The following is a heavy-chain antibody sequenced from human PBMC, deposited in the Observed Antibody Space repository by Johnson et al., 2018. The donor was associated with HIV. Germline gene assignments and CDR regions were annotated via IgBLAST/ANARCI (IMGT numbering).Heavy chain of an antibody. Sequence: VQLVESGGGVVQPGRSLRLSCAVSGFTFDDYAMHWVRQAPGKGLEWVSLISWDGGSTYYADSVKGRFTISRDNSKNSLYLQMNSLRAEDTAVYYCARLSWDSDAFDIWGQGTMVTVSS. CDR2: ISWDGGST. J-gene: IGHJ3*02. CDR1: GFTFDDYA. D-gene: IGHD1-26*01. V-gene: IGHV3-43D*03. CDR3: ARLSWDSDAFDI.